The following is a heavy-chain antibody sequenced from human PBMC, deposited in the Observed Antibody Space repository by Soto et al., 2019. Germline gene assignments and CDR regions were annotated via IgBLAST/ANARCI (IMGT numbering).Heavy chain of an antibody. V-gene: IGHV4-59*01. Sequence: SETLSLTCTVSGGSISSYYWSWIRQPPGKGLEWIGYIYYSGSTNYNPSLKSRVTISVDTSKNQFSLKLSSVTAADTAVYYCAREYCQYCLDYRGQGTLLTVSS. J-gene: IGHJ4*02. CDR1: GGSISSYY. CDR3: AREYCQYCLDY. D-gene: IGHD2-8*02. CDR2: IYYSGST.